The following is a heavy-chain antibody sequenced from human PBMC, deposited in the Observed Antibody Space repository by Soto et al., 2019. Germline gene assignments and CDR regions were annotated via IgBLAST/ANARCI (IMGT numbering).Heavy chain of an antibody. D-gene: IGHD3-22*01. J-gene: IGHJ4*02. CDR3: AKDQRITMIVVVIAPDY. V-gene: IGHV3-30*18. CDR1: GFTFSSYG. Sequence: PGGSLRLSCAAFGFTFSSYGMHWVRQAPGKGLEWVAVISYDGSNKYYADSVKGRFTISRDNSKNTLYLQMNSLRAEDTAVYYCAKDQRITMIVVVIAPDYWGQGTLVTVSS. CDR2: ISYDGSNK.